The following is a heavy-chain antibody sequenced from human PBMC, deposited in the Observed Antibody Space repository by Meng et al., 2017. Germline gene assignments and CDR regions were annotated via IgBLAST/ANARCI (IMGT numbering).Heavy chain of an antibody. J-gene: IGHJ5*02. CDR1: GYTFTGYC. Sequence: QVQLVQSGAEVKKPGASVKVSCKASGYTFTGYCMHWVRQAPGQGLEWMGRINPNSGGTNYAQKFQGRVTMTRDTSISTAYMELSRLRSDDTAVYYCARALIVVANWFDPWGQGTLVTVSS. CDR3: ARALIVVANWFDP. CDR2: INPNSGGT. D-gene: IGHD3-22*01. V-gene: IGHV1-2*06.